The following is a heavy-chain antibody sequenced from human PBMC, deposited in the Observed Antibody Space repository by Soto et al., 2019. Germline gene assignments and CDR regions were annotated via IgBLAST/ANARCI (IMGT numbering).Heavy chain of an antibody. D-gene: IGHD3-10*01. V-gene: IGHV3-72*01. Sequence: EVQLVESGGGLVQPGGSLRLSCAVSGFTFSDHYMDCVRQAPGKGLEWVGLSRNKPNSYTTEYAASVKGRFTISRDDTRNSLYLQMISLRGEDTAVYYCARSSSEVRGVLDYWGQGTLVTVSS. CDR2: SRNKPNSYTT. J-gene: IGHJ4*02. CDR1: GFTFSDHY. CDR3: ARSSSEVRGVLDY.